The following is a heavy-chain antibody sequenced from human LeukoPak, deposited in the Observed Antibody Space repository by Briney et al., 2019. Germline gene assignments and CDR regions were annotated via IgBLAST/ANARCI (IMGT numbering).Heavy chain of an antibody. CDR2: INPNSGGT. Sequence: ASVKVSCKASGYTFTGYYMHWVRQAPGQGLEWMGWINPNSGGTNYAQKFQGRVTTTRDTSISTAYMELSRLRSDDTAVYYCARDSGDGYITVLDYWGQGTLVTVSS. CDR3: ARDSGDGYITVLDY. J-gene: IGHJ4*02. V-gene: IGHV1-2*02. D-gene: IGHD5-24*01. CDR1: GYTFTGYY.